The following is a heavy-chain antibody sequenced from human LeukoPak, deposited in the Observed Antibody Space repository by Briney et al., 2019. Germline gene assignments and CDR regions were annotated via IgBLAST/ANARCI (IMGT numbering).Heavy chain of an antibody. CDR3: ARNIEN. V-gene: IGHV1-2*02. Sequence: ASLKVSCKASGYTFTAYYIHWVRQAPGQGLEWMGWINPNSGITNYAQNFQGRVTITRDTSISTVYMELSSLRSDDTAVYYCARNIENWGQGTLVTVSS. D-gene: IGHD2/OR15-2a*01. CDR2: INPNSGIT. CDR1: GYTFTAYY. J-gene: IGHJ4*02.